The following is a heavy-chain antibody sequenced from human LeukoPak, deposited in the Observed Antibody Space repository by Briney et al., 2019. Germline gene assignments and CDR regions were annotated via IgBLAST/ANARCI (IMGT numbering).Heavy chain of an antibody. V-gene: IGHV3-30-3*01. CDR3: AKDREWIAARPHWNY. CDR1: GFTFSSYA. D-gene: IGHD6-6*01. CDR2: ISYDGSNK. J-gene: IGHJ4*02. Sequence: GGSLRLSCAASGFTFSSYAMHWVRQAPGKGLEWVAVISYDGSNKYYADSVKGRFTISRDNSKNTLYLQMNSLGAEDTAVYYCAKDREWIAARPHWNYWGQGTLVTVSS.